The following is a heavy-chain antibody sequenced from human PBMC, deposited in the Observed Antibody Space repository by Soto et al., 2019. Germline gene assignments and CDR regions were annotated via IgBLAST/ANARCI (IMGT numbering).Heavy chain of an antibody. CDR2: IYSGGST. CDR3: ARPPWAADY. D-gene: IGHD3-16*01. V-gene: IGHV3-66*04. Sequence: GGSLRLSCAASGFTVSTKYMSWVRQAPGKGLEWVSVIYSGGSTFYADSVRGRFTISRDNSKNTVNLQMNSLRAEDTAVYYCARPPWAADYWGPGPLVTLSS. J-gene: IGHJ4*02. CDR1: GFTVSTKY.